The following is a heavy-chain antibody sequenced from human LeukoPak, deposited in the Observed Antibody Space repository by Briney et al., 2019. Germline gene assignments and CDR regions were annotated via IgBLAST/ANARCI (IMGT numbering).Heavy chain of an antibody. CDR3: ARDVRTTGTTWAPYY. CDR1: GGTFSSYA. J-gene: IGHJ4*02. Sequence: GASVKVSCKASGGTFSSYAISWVRQAPGQGLEWMGGIIPIFGTANYAQKFQGRVTITADESTSTAYMELSSLRSEDMAVYYCARDVRTTGTTWAPYYWGQGTLVTVSS. D-gene: IGHD1-1*01. V-gene: IGHV1-69*13. CDR2: IIPIFGTA.